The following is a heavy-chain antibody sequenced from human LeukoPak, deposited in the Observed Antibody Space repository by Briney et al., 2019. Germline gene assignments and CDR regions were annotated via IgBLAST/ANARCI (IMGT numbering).Heavy chain of an antibody. Sequence: SETLSLTCTVSGGSISSYYWSWIRQPPGKGLEWIGYIYYSGSTNYNPSLTSRGTISVDTSKNQFSLKLSSVTAADTAVYYCAREKNYGDSYYFDYWGQGTLVTVSS. CDR2: IYYSGST. V-gene: IGHV4-59*01. CDR3: AREKNYGDSYYFDY. D-gene: IGHD4-17*01. J-gene: IGHJ4*02. CDR1: GGSISSYY.